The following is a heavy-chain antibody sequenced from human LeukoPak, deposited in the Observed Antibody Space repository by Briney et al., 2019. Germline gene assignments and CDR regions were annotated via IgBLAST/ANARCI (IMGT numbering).Heavy chain of an antibody. Sequence: SETLSLTCTVSGGSISSYYWSWIRQPAGKGLEWIGRIYISGSTNYNPSLKSRVTISVDTSKNQFSLKLSSVTAADTAVYYCATRMTTVTTRNWFDPWGQGTLVTVSS. CDR1: GGSISSYY. V-gene: IGHV4-4*07. D-gene: IGHD4-17*01. CDR2: IYISGST. J-gene: IGHJ5*02. CDR3: ATRMTTVTTRNWFDP.